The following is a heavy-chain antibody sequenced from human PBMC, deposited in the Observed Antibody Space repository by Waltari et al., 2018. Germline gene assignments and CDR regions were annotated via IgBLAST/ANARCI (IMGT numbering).Heavy chain of an antibody. CDR3: ARAPGPVVSFDH. V-gene: IGHV1-3*01. D-gene: IGHD2-15*01. J-gene: IGHJ4*02. CDR2: INAGNGNT. CDR1: GYTFTSYA. Sequence: QVQLVQSGAEVKKPGASVKVSCKASGYTFTSYAMHWVRQAPGQRLEWMGWINAGNGNTQYYQKFQGRATITSETPESRAYMQLISLGCEDTAVYYCARAPGPVVSFDHWGQGTLVTVSS.